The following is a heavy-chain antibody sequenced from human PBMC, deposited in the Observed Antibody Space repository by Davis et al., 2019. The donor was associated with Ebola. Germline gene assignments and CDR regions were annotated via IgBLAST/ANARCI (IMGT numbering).Heavy chain of an antibody. CDR2: ISYDGSNK. CDR1: GFTFSSYG. Sequence: GESLKISCAASGFTFSSYGMHWVRQAPGKGLEWVAVISYDGSNKYYADSVKGRFTLSRDNSKNTLYLQMNSLRGEDTAVYYCAKDLVYCSGGSCFIYYYYGMDVWGQGTTVTVSS. CDR3: AKDLVYCSGGSCFIYYYYGMDV. J-gene: IGHJ6*02. V-gene: IGHV3-30*18. D-gene: IGHD2-15*01.